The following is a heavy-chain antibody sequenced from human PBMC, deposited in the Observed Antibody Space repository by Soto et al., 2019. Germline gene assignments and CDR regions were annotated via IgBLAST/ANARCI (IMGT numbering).Heavy chain of an antibody. CDR2: ISGSGGST. D-gene: IGHD3-3*01. CDR3: AKISDDSRQSGP. J-gene: IGHJ5*02. Sequence: VGSLRLSCAASGFTFSSYAMSWVRQAPGKGLEWVSAISGSGGSTYYADSVKGRFTISRDNSKNTLYLQMNSLRAEDTAVYYCAKISDDSRQSGPWGQGTLVTGSS. CDR1: GFTFSSYA. V-gene: IGHV3-23*01.